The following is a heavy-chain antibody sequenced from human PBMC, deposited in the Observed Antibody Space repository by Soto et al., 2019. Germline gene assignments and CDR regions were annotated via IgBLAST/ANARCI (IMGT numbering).Heavy chain of an antibody. CDR2: ITPYTGKT. J-gene: IGHJ6*03. V-gene: IGHV1-18*01. CDR1: GYTFSSYG. Sequence: ASVTVSCKGSGYTFSSYGINWVRQAPGQGLEWMGWITPYTGKTKYAQNLQGRATMTTDTSTTTAYMALRSLRSDDTTVYYCTSLKGEYNYGKNVYYYMDGWGQGTTVTVSS. CDR3: TSLKGEYNYGKNVYYYMDG. D-gene: IGHD5-18*01.